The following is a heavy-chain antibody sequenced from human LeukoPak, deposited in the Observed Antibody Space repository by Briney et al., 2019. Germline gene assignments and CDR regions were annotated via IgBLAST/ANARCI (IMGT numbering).Heavy chain of an antibody. J-gene: IGHJ6*02. V-gene: IGHV3-30*14. D-gene: IGHD3-3*01. CDR1: GFTFSTYA. CDR2: ISYDGSKR. Sequence: GRSLRLSCAASGFTFSTYAVHWVRQAPGKGLEWVAVISYDGSKRYYADSVKGRFTISRDNSKNTLYLQMNSLRAEDTAVYYCARDNPRFLEEPNYYYYGMDVWGQGTTVTVSS. CDR3: ARDNPRFLEEPNYYYYGMDV.